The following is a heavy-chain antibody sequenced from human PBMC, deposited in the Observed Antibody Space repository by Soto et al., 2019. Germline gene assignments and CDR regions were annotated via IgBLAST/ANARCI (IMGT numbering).Heavy chain of an antibody. CDR1: GFTFNIYA. J-gene: IGHJ6*02. Sequence: GGSLRLSCAASGFTFNIYAIHWVRQAPGKGLEWVALISSDGSNKYYADSVKGRFTISRDNSKNTLYLQVNSLRAEDTAVYFCARSQDAGDRTSVSCGVDVWGQGTMVTVSS. D-gene: IGHD2-21*02. CDR2: ISSDGSNK. CDR3: ARSQDAGDRTSVSCGVDV. V-gene: IGHV3-30-3*01.